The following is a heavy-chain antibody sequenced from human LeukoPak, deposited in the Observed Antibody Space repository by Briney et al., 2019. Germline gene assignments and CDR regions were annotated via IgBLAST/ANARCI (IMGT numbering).Heavy chain of an antibody. CDR2: ISYDGSNK. CDR3: AKDKPLTYCSGGSCSLYYYYGMDV. D-gene: IGHD2-15*01. Sequence: GGSLRLSCAASGFTFSSYGMHWVRQAPGKGLEWVAVISYDGSNKYYADSVKGRFTISRENSKNTLYLQMNSLRAEDTAVYYCAKDKPLTYCSGGSCSLYYYYGMDVWGQGTTVTVSS. CDR1: GFTFSSYG. V-gene: IGHV3-30*18. J-gene: IGHJ6*02.